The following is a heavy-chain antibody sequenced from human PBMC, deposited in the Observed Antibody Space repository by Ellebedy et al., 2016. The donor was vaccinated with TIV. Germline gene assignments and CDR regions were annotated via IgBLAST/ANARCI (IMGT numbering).Heavy chain of an antibody. CDR2: INPNGGSS. D-gene: IGHD3-3*01. CDR3: ARDLTTFGLLIRTLDY. J-gene: IGHJ4*02. V-gene: IGHV1-2*02. Sequence: ASVKVSCXASGYTFTDFYLHWVRQAPGQGLEWMGWINPNGGSSNYAQKFQGRVIMTRDTSISTAYMELSSLKSDDTVVYYCARDLTTFGLLIRTLDYWGQGTLVTVSS. CDR1: GYTFTDFY.